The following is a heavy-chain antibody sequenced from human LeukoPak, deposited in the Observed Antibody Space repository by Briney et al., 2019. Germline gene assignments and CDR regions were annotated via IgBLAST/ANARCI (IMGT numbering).Heavy chain of an antibody. V-gene: IGHV3-23*01. CDR2: ISGSGGST. J-gene: IGHJ4*02. Sequence: GGSLGLSCAASGFTFSSYAMSWVRQAPGKGLEWVSAISGSGGSTYYADSVKGRFTISRDNSKNTLYLQMNSLRAEDTAVYYCAKDSRIRYFDWPSFDYWGQGTLVTVSS. CDR1: GFTFSSYA. D-gene: IGHD3-9*01. CDR3: AKDSRIRYFDWPSFDY.